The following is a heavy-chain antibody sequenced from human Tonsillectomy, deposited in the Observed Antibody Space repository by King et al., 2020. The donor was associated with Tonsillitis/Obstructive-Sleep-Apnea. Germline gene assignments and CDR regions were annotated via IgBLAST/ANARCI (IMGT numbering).Heavy chain of an antibody. CDR3: ARSPLGYCSSTSCYDNWFDP. CDR1: GYSFTSYW. J-gene: IGHJ5*02. CDR2: IYPGDSDT. D-gene: IGHD2-2*01. V-gene: IGHV5-51*01. Sequence: EAQLVQSGAEVKKPGESLKISCKGSGYSFTSYWIGWVRQMPGKGLEWMGIIYPGDSDTRYSPSFQGQVTISADKSISTAYLQWSSLKASDTAMYYCARSPLGYCSSTSCYDNWFDPWGQGTLVTVSS.